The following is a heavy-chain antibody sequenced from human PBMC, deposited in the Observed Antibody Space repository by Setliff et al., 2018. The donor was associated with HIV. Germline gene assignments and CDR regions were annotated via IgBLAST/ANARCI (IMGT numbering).Heavy chain of an antibody. CDR3: AKEAIYVGYVDY. CDR1: GLTFSRSA. J-gene: IGHJ4*02. V-gene: IGHV3-30*07. CDR2: TSYDGRNK. Sequence: HPGGSLRLSCAASGLTFSRSAMHWVRQAPGKGLEWVAVTSYDGRNKYYADSVKGRFTISRDNSKNTLYLQMNSLRAEDTAVYYCAKEAIYVGYVDYWGQGTLVTVSS. D-gene: IGHD3-16*01.